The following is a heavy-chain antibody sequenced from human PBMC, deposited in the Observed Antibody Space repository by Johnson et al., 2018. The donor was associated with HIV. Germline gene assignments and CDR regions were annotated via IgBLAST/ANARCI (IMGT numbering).Heavy chain of an antibody. CDR2: ISNSGSIK. CDR1: GFTFSDYY. D-gene: IGHD3-22*01. V-gene: IGHV3-11*04. CDR3: ARVKTDGRSGYRQSDI. Sequence: QVQLVESGGGLVKPGGSLRLSCAASGFTFSDYYMSWVRQAPGKGLEWVSYISNSGSIKYYADSVKGRFTVSRDNAKKSLYLQMNSLRAEDTAVYYCARVKTDGRSGYRQSDIWGQGTMVTVSS. J-gene: IGHJ3*02.